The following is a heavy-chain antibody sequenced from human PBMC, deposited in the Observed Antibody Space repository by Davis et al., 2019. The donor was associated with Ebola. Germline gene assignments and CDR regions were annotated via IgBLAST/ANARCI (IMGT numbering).Heavy chain of an antibody. V-gene: IGHV4-38-2*01. D-gene: IGHD1-26*01. CDR1: GYSISSGYY. CDR3: ARTSYYFFDY. CDR2: IYHSGST. Sequence: PGGSLRLSCAVSGYSISSGYYWGWIRQPPGKGLEWIGSIYHSGSTYYNPSLKSRVTISVDTSKNQFSLKLSSVTAADTAVYYCARTSYYFFDYWGQGTLVTVSS. J-gene: IGHJ4*02.